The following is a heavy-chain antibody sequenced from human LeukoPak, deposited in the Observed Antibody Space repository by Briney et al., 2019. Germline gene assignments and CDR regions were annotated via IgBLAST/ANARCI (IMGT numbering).Heavy chain of an antibody. CDR2: ISSSGSTK. V-gene: IGHV3-48*03. Sequence: AGSLRLSCAASGFTFSSYEMNWVRQAQGKGLEGVSYISSSGSTKYYADSLKGRFTIYRGNAKDSLYLQMNSLRAEDTAVYYCGRRGSLARSFFDYWGQGTLVTVSS. J-gene: IGHJ4*02. D-gene: IGHD3-16*01. CDR3: GRRGSLARSFFDY. CDR1: GFTFSSYE.